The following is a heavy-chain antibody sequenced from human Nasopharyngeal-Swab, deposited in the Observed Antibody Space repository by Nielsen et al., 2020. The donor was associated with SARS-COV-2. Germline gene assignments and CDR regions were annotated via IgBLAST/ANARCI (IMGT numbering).Heavy chain of an antibody. J-gene: IGHJ6*02. Sequence: GSLYISCATSRYRFTDHWVASVPQMPGKGLDGVWTIFPGDLDTSYSPSPQGHVSISDDQSMSTAYLHWNRLKASDTAMYYCAIGTSVGTLFYGMDVWGQGTTVTVSS. CDR1: RYRFTDHW. D-gene: IGHD2-21*01. CDR2: IFPGDLDT. CDR3: AIGTSVGTLFYGMDV. V-gene: IGHV5-51*01.